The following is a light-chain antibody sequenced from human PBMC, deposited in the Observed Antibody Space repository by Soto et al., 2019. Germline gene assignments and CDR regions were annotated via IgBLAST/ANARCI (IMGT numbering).Light chain of an antibody. CDR3: QNYDSAPWT. V-gene: IGKV1-27*01. CDR2: TAP. Sequence: DIQMTQSPSSLSASVGDRVIITCRASRDITDYLAWYQQKPGQVPKLLVYTAPTLQSGVPSRFTASGSGTDFTLTITGLQPEDFATYYCQNYDSAPWTFGQGTKVDIK. J-gene: IGKJ1*01. CDR1: RDITDY.